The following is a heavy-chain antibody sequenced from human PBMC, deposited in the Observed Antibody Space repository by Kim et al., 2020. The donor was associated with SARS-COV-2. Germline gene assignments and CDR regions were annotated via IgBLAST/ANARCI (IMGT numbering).Heavy chain of an antibody. CDR1: GYTFTTYA. V-gene: IGHV7-4-1*02. CDR2: INTNTGNP. D-gene: IGHD1-20*01. Sequence: ASVKVSCKASGYTFTTYAMNWVRQAPGQGLEWMGWINTNTGNPTYAQGFTGRFVFSLDTSVSTTYLEINSLKSEDTAIYFCASEGITAAYWGQGTLVTVS. CDR3: ASEGITAAY. J-gene: IGHJ4*02.